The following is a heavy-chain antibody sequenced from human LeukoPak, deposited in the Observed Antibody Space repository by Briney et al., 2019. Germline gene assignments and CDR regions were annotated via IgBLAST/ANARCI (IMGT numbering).Heavy chain of an antibody. V-gene: IGHV3-23*01. CDR3: AKSRWLPASTGYYFDY. CDR2: ISGSGGST. Sequence: GGSLRLSCAASGSTFSSYAMSWVRHAPGKGLEWVSAISGSGGSTYYADSVKGRFTISRDNSKNTLYLQMNSLRAEDTAVYYCAKSRWLPASTGYYFDYWGQGTLVTVSS. CDR1: GSTFSSYA. J-gene: IGHJ4*02. D-gene: IGHD4-23*01.